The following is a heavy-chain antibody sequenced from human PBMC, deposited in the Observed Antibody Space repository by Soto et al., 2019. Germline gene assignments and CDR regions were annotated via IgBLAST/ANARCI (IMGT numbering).Heavy chain of an antibody. J-gene: IGHJ4*01. CDR2: TYYRSKWYY. CDR3: ARGEQYSGRIFDY. D-gene: IGHD1-26*01. Sequence: PSQTLSLTGAITGDSVSSNSAGWSWVRQSPSRGLEWLGRTYYRSKWYYEYAVSVRGRITINPATSRNQYSLQLNSVTPEDTAVYFCARGEQYSGRIFDYWRPGTLVTVAS. CDR1: GDSVSSNSAG. V-gene: IGHV6-1*01.